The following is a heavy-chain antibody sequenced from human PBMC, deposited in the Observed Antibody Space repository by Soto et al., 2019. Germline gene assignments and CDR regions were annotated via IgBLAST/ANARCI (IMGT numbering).Heavy chain of an antibody. Sequence: PGGSLRLSCAASGFTFSSYWMHWVRQAPGKGLEWVSYISSSSSYTNYADSVKGRFTISRDNAKNSLYLQMNSLRAEDTAVYYCARKFLVGATNWFDPWGQGTLVTVSS. D-gene: IGHD1-26*01. CDR2: ISSSSSYT. J-gene: IGHJ5*02. V-gene: IGHV3-11*03. CDR1: GFTFSSYW. CDR3: ARKFLVGATNWFDP.